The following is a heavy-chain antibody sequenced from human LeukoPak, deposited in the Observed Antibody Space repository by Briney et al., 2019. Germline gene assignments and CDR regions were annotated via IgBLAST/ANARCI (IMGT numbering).Heavy chain of an antibody. CDR3: ARHLSPYYYDGSGYFGY. CDR1: GGSISSGDYY. Sequence: SETLSLTCTVSGGSISSGDYYWSWIRQPPGKGLEWTGYIYYSGSTYYNPSLKSRVTISVDTSKNQFSLKLSSVTAADTTVYYCARHLSPYYYDGSGYFGYWGQGTLVTVSS. CDR2: IYYSGST. D-gene: IGHD3-22*01. J-gene: IGHJ4*02. V-gene: IGHV4-30-4*01.